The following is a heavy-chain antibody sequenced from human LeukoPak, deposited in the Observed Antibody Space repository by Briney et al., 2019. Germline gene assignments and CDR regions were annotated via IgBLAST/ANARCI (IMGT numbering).Heavy chain of an antibody. CDR1: GFTFDDYA. Sequence: GGSLRLSCAASGFTFDDYAMHWVRQAPGKGLEWVSGISWNSGSIGYADSVKGRFTISRDNAKNSLYLQMNSLRAEDTALYYCAKSHSSGYSNWFDPWGQGTLVTVSS. J-gene: IGHJ5*02. D-gene: IGHD3-22*01. CDR3: AKSHSSGYSNWFDP. CDR2: ISWNSGSI. V-gene: IGHV3-9*01.